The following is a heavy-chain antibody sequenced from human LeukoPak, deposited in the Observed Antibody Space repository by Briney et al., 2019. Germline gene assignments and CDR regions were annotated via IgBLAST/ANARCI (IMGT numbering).Heavy chain of an antibody. CDR2: IGTAGDT. CDR1: GFTFSSYD. Sequence: GGSLRLSCAASGFTFSSYDMHWVRQATGKGLEWVSAIGTAGDTYYPGSVKGRFTISRENAKNSLYLQMNSLRAGDTAVYYCARSKLYAPPMIVDYWGQGTRVTVAS. V-gene: IGHV3-13*01. J-gene: IGHJ4*02. CDR3: ARSKLYAPPMIVDY. D-gene: IGHD3-22*01.